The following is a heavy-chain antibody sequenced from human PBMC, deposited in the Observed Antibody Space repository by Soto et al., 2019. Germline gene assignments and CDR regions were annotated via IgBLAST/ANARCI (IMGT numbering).Heavy chain of an antibody. CDR2: IQNTGGT. V-gene: IGHV4-34*01. Sequence: QVQVQQWGAGLLKPSETLSLTCAVYGGSFSENHWSWIGQPPGTGLEWIGEIQNTGGTNYSPSLKSRVTISVDRSKNQLSLSLTSVSAADTAVYYCARSRNRDVWGHGTTVIVSS. D-gene: IGHD1-1*01. J-gene: IGHJ6*02. CDR1: GGSFSENH. CDR3: ARSRNRDV.